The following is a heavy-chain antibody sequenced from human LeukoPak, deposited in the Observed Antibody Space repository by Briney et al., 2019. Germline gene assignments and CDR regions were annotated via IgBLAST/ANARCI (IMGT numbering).Heavy chain of an antibody. V-gene: IGHV3-21*01. CDR3: ARVRCSGGSCYPYYYYGMDV. CDR2: ISSRSSYI. D-gene: IGHD2-15*01. CDR1: GFTFSSYS. Sequence: GGSLRLSCAASGFTFSSYSMNWVRPAPGKGLEWDSSISSRSSYIYYADSVKGRFTISRDNAKNSLYLRMNSLRAEDTAVYYCARVRCSGGSCYPYYYYGMDVSGQGSTVTVSS. J-gene: IGHJ6*02.